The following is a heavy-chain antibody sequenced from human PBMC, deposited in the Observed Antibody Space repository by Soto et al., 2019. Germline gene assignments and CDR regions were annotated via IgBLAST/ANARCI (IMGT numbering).Heavy chain of an antibody. V-gene: IGHV1-69*08. CDR1: GGTFSSYT. J-gene: IGHJ6*02. Sequence: QVQLVQSGAEVKKPGSSVKVSCKASGGTFSSYTISWVRQAPGQGLEWMGRIIPILGIANYAQKFQGRVTXTXXKSTSTAYMELSSLRSEDTAVYYCARDVYYYGMDVWGQGTTVTVSS. CDR2: IIPILGIA. CDR3: ARDVYYYGMDV.